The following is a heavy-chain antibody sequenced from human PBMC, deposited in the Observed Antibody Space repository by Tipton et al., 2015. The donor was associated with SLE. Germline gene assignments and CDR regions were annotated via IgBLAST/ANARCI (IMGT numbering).Heavy chain of an antibody. J-gene: IGHJ4*02. CDR1: GGSFSGYY. CDR3: ARDRIAAAGYFDY. Sequence: TLSLTCAVYGGSFSGYYWSWIRQPPGKGLEWIGEINHSGSTNYNPSLKSRVTISVDTSKNHFSLKLRSVTAADTAVYYCARDRIAAAGYFDYWGQGTLVTVSS. V-gene: IGHV4-34*01. D-gene: IGHD6-13*01. CDR2: INHSGST.